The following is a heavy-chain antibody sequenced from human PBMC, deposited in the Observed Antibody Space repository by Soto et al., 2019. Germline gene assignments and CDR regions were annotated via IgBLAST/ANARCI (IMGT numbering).Heavy chain of an antibody. CDR3: AREPPTPTSIAARGLKGSSSQAHYYYYYGMDV. D-gene: IGHD6-6*01. Sequence: QVQLVESGGGVVQPGRSLRLSCAASGFTFSSYGMHWVRQAPGKELEWVAVIWYDGSNKYYADSVKGRFTISRDNSKNTLYLQMNSLRAEDTAVYYCAREPPTPTSIAARGLKGSSSQAHYYYYYGMDVWGQGTTVTVSS. CDR2: IWYDGSNK. V-gene: IGHV3-33*01. J-gene: IGHJ6*02. CDR1: GFTFSSYG.